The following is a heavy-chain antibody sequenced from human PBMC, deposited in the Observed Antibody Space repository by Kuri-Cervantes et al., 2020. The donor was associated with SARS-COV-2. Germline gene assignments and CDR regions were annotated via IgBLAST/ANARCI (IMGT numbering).Heavy chain of an antibody. CDR2: INGYNDNT. D-gene: IGHD2-15*01. CDR1: GYTFTNYS. J-gene: IGHJ4*02. CDR3: ARGIVVVVAAMGYFDY. V-gene: IGHV1-18*04. Sequence: ASVKVSCKASGYTFTNYSISWVRQAPGQGLEWMGWINGYNDNTKYAQKLQGRVAMTTDTSPSTAYMELRSLRSDDTAVYYCARGIVVVVAAMGYFDYWGQGTLVTVSS.